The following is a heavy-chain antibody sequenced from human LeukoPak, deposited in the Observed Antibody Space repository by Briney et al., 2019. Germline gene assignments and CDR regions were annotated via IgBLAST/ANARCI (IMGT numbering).Heavy chain of an antibody. D-gene: IGHD2-21*01. CDR2: IIPIFGTA. V-gene: IGHV1-69*05. Sequence: SVKVSCKASGGTFSSYAISWVRQAPGQGLEWMGGIIPIFGTANYAQKFQGRVTITTDESTSTAYMELSSLRSEDTAVYYCARGAALFGYYYYYMDVWGKGTTVTVSS. J-gene: IGHJ6*03. CDR3: ARGAALFGYYYYYMDV. CDR1: GGTFSSYA.